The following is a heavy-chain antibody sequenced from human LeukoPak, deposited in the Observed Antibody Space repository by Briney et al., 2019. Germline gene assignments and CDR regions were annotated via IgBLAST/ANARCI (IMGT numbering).Heavy chain of an antibody. D-gene: IGHD3-3*01. CDR3: ANYLGYDPNFDY. V-gene: IGHV3-30-3*01. J-gene: IGHJ4*02. CDR1: GFTFSRYT. CDR2: ISYDGSNK. Sequence: PGRSLRLSCAASGFTFSRYTIHWVRQAPGKGLEWVALISYDGSNKYYADSVKGRFTISRDNSKNTLYLQMNSLRAEDTAAYYCANYLGYDPNFDYWGQGTPVTVSS.